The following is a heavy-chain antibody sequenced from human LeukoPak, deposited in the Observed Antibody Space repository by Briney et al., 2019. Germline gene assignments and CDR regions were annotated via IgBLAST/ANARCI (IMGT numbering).Heavy chain of an antibody. D-gene: IGHD1-1*01. CDR2: ITNDGSST. J-gene: IGHJ4*02. Sequence: GGSLRLSCAASGLTFSSHWMHWVRQAPGKGLVWVSRITNDGSSTTYADSVKGRFTISRGNAKNMLYLQVNSLRAEDTAVYYCATQQGWNPAYWGQGTLVTVSS. V-gene: IGHV3-74*01. CDR1: GLTFSSHW. CDR3: ATQQGWNPAY.